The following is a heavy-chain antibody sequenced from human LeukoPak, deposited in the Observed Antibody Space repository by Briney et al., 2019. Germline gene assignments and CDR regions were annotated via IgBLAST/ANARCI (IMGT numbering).Heavy chain of an antibody. CDR1: GDSITSGSYF. CDR3: ARRRDIGYYYFDY. D-gene: IGHD2-15*01. J-gene: IGHJ4*02. V-gene: IGHV4-39*01. Sequence: SGTLSLTCTVSGDSITSGSYFWGRVRQPPGKGLDWNVSFYYSGNSYHYPTRKSRITISAYTSKNPFSLNLTPATAADTAVYYCARRRDIGYYYFDYCGQGTLVTVSS. CDR2: FYYSGNS.